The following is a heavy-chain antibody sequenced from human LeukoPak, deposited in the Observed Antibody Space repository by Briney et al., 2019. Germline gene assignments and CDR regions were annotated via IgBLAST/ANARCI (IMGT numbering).Heavy chain of an antibody. D-gene: IGHD1-1*01. V-gene: IGHV3-30-3*01. J-gene: IGHJ3*02. Sequence: PGGSLRLSCAASGFTFSSYAMHWVRQAPGKGLEWVAVISYDGSNKYYADSVKGRFTISRDNSKNTLYLQMNSLRAEDTAVYYCARDSGTEDILYAFDIWGQGTMVTVSS. CDR1: GFTFSSYA. CDR2: ISYDGSNK. CDR3: ARDSGTEDILYAFDI.